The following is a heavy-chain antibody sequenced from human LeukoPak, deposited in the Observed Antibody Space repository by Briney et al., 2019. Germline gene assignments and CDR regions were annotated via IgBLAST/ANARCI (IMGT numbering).Heavy chain of an antibody. Sequence: GGTLRLSCAASGFTFSTYGMNWVRQAPGKGLEWVSGISWNSGSIGYADSVKGRFTISRDNAKNSLYLQMNSLRAEDTALYYCAKDLSSGWLYYFDYWGQGTLVTVSS. CDR3: AKDLSSGWLYYFDY. D-gene: IGHD6-19*01. V-gene: IGHV3-9*01. CDR2: ISWNSGSI. CDR1: GFTFSTYG. J-gene: IGHJ4*02.